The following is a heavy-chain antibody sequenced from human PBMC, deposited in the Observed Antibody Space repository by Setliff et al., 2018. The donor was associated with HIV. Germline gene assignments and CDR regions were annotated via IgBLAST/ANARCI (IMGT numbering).Heavy chain of an antibody. CDR3: ARETSVAVDN. Sequence: SETLSLTCTVSDDSISSNYWSWIRQSAGKGLEWVGRIYTGGRTNYNPSLKGRVTISVDTSKNHFSLKLSSVTAADTAVYYCARETSVAVDNWGQGTLVTVSS. V-gene: IGHV4-4*07. J-gene: IGHJ4*02. D-gene: IGHD6-19*01. CDR2: IYTGGRT. CDR1: DDSISSNY.